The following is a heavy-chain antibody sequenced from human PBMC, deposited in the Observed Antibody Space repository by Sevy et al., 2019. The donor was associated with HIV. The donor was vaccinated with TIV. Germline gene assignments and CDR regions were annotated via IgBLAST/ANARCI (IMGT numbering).Heavy chain of an antibody. CDR3: ARPSSLYYYYAMDV. Sequence: SETPSLTCTVSGGSITSSSYYWAWLRQPPGKGLEWIGSIYYTGSTYYKPSLMSRITISADRSKNHFSLKLTSVTAADTAVYYCARPSSLYYYYAMDVWGQGTAVTVSS. V-gene: IGHV4-39*02. J-gene: IGHJ6*02. CDR1: GGSITSSSYY. CDR2: IYYTGST.